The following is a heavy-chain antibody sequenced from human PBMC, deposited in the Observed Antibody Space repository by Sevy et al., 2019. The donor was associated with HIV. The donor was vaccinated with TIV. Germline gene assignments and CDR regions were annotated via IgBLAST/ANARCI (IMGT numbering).Heavy chain of an antibody. D-gene: IGHD2-15*01. CDR1: GLTFRRYA. Sequence: GGSLRLSCAASGLTFRRYATHWVRQAPGQGLESVAVISYDGGKTYHADSVKGRFTISRDNSENTLYLQMNSLRAEDTAVDYCTRDGGGDYFDNWGLGTLVTVSS. J-gene: IGHJ4*02. CDR2: ISYDGGKT. CDR3: TRDGGGDYFDN. V-gene: IGHV3-30*04.